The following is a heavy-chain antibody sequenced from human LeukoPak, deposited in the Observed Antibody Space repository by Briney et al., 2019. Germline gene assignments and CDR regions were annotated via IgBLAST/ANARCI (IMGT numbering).Heavy chain of an antibody. Sequence: RASVSVSSTASGYTFTIYGISWVRQAPGQGLEWMGWISAYNGNTNYAQKLQGRVTMTTDTSTSTAYMELRSLRSDDTAVYYCASLGGGGVDYWGQGTLVTVSS. V-gene: IGHV1-18*01. CDR3: ASLGGGGVDY. CDR2: ISAYNGNT. CDR1: GYTFTIYG. D-gene: IGHD3-16*01. J-gene: IGHJ4*02.